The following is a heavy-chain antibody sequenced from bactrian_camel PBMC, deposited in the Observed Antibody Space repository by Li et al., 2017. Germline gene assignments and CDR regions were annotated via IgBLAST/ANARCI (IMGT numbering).Heavy chain of an antibody. CDR1: AVTYAKYC. Sequence: LVESGGDSVQAGGSLRLSCVASAVTYAKYCVAWFRQSPGNEREGIAGLYTGGDSTWYHDSVKGRFTISRDLAQATLDLEMNSLKPEDTAMYYCAYDLPRYCDLKVVTTRTRKYGQGTQVTVS. D-gene: IGHD2*01. V-gene: IGHV3S1*01. CDR2: LYTGGDST. J-gene: IGHJ4*01.